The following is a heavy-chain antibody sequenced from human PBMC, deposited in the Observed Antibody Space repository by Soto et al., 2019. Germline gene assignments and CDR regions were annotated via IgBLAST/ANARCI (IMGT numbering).Heavy chain of an antibody. CDR1: GDYIHVGGYY. CDR3: GRDLTSNANCIDP. J-gene: IGHJ5*02. Sequence: SETLSLTCSVSGDYIHVGGYYWTWIRQRPGKGLEWMGYIYYTGKTYYNPSLESRLTMSVDRSKNQFSLRLTSVTAADTAVYFCGRDLTSNANCIDPWGQGALVTVSS. CDR2: IYYTGKT. D-gene: IGHD2-2*01. V-gene: IGHV4-30-4*01.